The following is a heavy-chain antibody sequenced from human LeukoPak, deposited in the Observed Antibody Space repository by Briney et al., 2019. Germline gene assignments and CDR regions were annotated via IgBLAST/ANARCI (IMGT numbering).Heavy chain of an antibody. CDR2: VFYSGNT. CDR1: GGSISTYY. CDR3: ARGLWNYYDNLTYGMTARPRRYYYMDV. J-gene: IGHJ6*03. Sequence: SETLSLTCTVSGGSISTYYWSWIRQPPGKGLEWIGYVFYSGNTIYNPSLKSRVSISEDTSKNQFFLRLNSVTAADTAVYYCARGLWNYYDNLTYGMTARPRRYYYMDVWGIGTTVTVSS. D-gene: IGHD3-22*01. V-gene: IGHV4-59*12.